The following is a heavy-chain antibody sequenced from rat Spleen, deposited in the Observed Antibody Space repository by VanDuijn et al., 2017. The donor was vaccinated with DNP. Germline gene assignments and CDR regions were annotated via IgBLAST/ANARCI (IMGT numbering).Heavy chain of an antibody. V-gene: IGHV5-7*01. CDR2: IAYDGTTS. J-gene: IGHJ4*01. CDR1: GFTFSHND. D-gene: IGHD1-12*02. CDR3: AKDGRAMDA. Sequence: EVQLVESGRGLVQPGRSLKLSCAASGFTFSHNDMAWVRQAPQRGLEWVATIAYDGTTSSYRDSVTGRFTISRDNAKSSLYLQMNSLKSEDTATYYCAKDGRAMDAWGQGTSVTVSS.